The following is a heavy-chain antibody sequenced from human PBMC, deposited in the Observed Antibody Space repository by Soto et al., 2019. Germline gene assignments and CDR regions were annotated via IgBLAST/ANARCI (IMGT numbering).Heavy chain of an antibody. Sequence: SETLSLTCAVYGGSFSGYYWSWIRQPPGKGLEWIGEINHSGSTNYNPSLKSRVTISVDTSKNQFSLKLSSVTAADTAVYYCAARELDTAMVLDYWGQGTLVTAPQ. J-gene: IGHJ4*02. CDR2: INHSGST. D-gene: IGHD5-18*01. V-gene: IGHV4-34*01. CDR3: AARELDTAMVLDY. CDR1: GGSFSGYY.